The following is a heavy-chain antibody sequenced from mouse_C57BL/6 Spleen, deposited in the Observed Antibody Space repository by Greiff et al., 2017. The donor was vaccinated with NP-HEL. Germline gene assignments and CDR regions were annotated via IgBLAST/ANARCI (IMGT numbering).Heavy chain of an antibody. J-gene: IGHJ2*01. CDR3: ARGTAQALYFDY. V-gene: IGHV1-50*01. CDR1: GYTFTSYW. Sequence: QVQLKQPGAELVKPGASVKLSCKASGYTFTSYWMQWVKQRPGQGLEWIGEIDPSDSYTNYNQKFKGKATLTVDTSSSTAYMQLSSLTSEDSAVYYCARGTAQALYFDYWGQGTTLTVSS. CDR2: IDPSDSYT. D-gene: IGHD3-2*02.